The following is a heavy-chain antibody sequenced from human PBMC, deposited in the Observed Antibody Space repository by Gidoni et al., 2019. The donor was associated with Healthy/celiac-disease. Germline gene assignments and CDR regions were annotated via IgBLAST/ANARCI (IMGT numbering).Heavy chain of an antibody. CDR2: ISGSGGST. CDR1: GFTFSSYA. J-gene: IGHJ3*02. Sequence: EVQLLESGGGLVQPGGSLRLSCAASGFTFSSYAMSWVRQAPGKGREWVSAISGSGGSTYYADSVKGRFTISRDNSKNTLYLQMNSLRAEDTAVYYCAKDPASYSSSAGDAFDIWGQGTMVTVSS. V-gene: IGHV3-23*01. D-gene: IGHD6-6*01. CDR3: AKDPASYSSSAGDAFDI.